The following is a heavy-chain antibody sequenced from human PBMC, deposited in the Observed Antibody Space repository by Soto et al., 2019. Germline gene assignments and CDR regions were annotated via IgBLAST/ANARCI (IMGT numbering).Heavy chain of an antibody. D-gene: IGHD6-6*01. J-gene: IGHJ6*02. Sequence: ASVKVSCKVSGYTLTELSMHWVRQAPGKGLEWMGGFDPEDGETIYAQKFQGRVTMTEDTSTDTAYMELSSLRSEDTAVYYCATFQLVVRVAYVSPPRIYGMDVWGQGTTVTRLL. CDR2: FDPEDGET. CDR1: GYTLTELS. V-gene: IGHV1-24*01. CDR3: ATFQLVVRVAYVSPPRIYGMDV.